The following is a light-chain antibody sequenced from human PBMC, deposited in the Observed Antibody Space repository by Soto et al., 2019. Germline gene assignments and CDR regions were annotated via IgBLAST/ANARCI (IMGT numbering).Light chain of an antibody. CDR1: QSVSSN. CDR2: GAS. J-gene: IGKJ1*01. CDR3: QQYNNWPPVT. V-gene: IGKV3-15*01. Sequence: EIVMTQSPSTLSVSPGERATLSCRASQSVSSNLAWYQQKPGQAPRLLIYGASTRATGIPARFSGSGSGTEFTLTISSLQSEGFAVYYCQQYNNWPPVTFGQGTKVDI.